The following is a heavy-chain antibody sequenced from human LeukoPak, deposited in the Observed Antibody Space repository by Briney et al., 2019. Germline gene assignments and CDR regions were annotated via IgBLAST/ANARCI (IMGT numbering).Heavy chain of an antibody. J-gene: IGHJ4*02. D-gene: IGHD6-6*01. CDR1: EFAFDDYW. V-gene: IGHV3-7*01. Sequence: QSGGSLRLSCAASEFAFDDYWMAWVRQAPGRRLEWVANINRDESEKYYVDSVKGRFTISRDNAKNSLYLQMNSLTAEDTAVYYCARERLLSAARHFDHWGQGTLVTVSS. CDR3: ARERLLSAARHFDH. CDR2: INRDESEK.